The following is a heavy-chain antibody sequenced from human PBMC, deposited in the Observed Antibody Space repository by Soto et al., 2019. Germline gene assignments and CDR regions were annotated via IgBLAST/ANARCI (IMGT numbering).Heavy chain of an antibody. CDR1: GYSFTSYW. V-gene: IGHV5-51*01. J-gene: IGHJ6*02. D-gene: IGHD2-15*01. CDR2: IYPADSDV. Sequence: GESLKISWKGSGYSFTSYWIAWVRQVPGKGLEWMGIIYPADSDVRHSPSFQGQVTISVDKSLSTAYLQWSSLKASDTAMYYCSRHACSARSPSPQRHYYYGMDVWGQGTTVTVSS. CDR3: SRHACSARSPSPQRHYYYGMDV.